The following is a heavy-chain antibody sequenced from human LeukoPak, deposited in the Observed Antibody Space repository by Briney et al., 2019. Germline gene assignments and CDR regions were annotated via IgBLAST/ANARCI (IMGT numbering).Heavy chain of an antibody. J-gene: IGHJ6*03. Sequence: SETLSLTCAVSGGSISSSNWWSWVRQPPGKGLEWIGEIYHSGSTNYNPSLKSRVTISVDKSKNQFSLKLSSVTAADTAVYYCARTNYSYYYYMDVWGKGTTVTVSS. CDR3: ARTNYSYYYYMDV. V-gene: IGHV4-4*02. CDR2: IYHSGST. CDR1: GGSISSSNW. D-gene: IGHD4/OR15-4a*01.